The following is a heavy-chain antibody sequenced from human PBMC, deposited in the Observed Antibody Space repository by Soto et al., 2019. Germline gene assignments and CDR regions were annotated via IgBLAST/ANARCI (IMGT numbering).Heavy chain of an antibody. CDR3: ARRPLLESHFDY. J-gene: IGHJ4*02. CDR2: VNAASGNT. CDR1: GFSLNTYV. Sequence: QVHLGQSGAEARKPGASVNVSCMASGFSLNTYVVHWVRQAPGQGLEWMGWVNAASGNTQTSQKFQGRLTLTRDTSANTAYMELSSLRTEDTAVYFCARRPLLESHFDYWGQGTLVAVSS. V-gene: IGHV1-3*01.